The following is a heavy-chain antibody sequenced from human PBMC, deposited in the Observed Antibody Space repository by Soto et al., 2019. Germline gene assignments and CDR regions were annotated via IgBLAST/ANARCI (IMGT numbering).Heavy chain of an antibody. V-gene: IGHV3-53*01. CDR1: C. CDR3: ERDKDYGGISVHAEDGMRV. J-gene: IGHJ6*01. CDR2: IYSGGST. Sequence: CRSMNQKAPGKGLEWVSVIYSGGSTYYADSVKGRFTISRDNSKNTLYLQMNSLRAEDTAVYYCERDKDYGGISVHAEDGMRVW. D-gene: IGHD4-17*01.